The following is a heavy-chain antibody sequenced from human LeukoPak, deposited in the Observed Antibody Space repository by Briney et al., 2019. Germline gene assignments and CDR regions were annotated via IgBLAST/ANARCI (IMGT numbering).Heavy chain of an antibody. D-gene: IGHD6-13*01. J-gene: IGHJ4*02. Sequence: GGSLRLSCAASGFTFSSYAMHWVRQAPGKGLEWVAVISYDGSNKYYADSVKGRFTISRDNSKNTLYLQMNSLRAEDTAVYYCASHSSRPDYWGQGTLVTVSS. CDR1: GFTFSSYA. CDR2: ISYDGSNK. CDR3: ASHSSRPDY. V-gene: IGHV3-30-3*01.